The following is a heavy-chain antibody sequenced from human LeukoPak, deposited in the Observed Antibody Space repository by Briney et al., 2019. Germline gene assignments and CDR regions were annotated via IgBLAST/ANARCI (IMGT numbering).Heavy chain of an antibody. D-gene: IGHD3-3*01. CDR1: GFTVSSNY. CDR2: IYSGGST. Sequence: RAGGSLRLSCAASGFTVSSNYMSWVRQAPGKGLEWVSIIYSGGSTYYADSVKARFTISRDNSKNTLYLQMNSLRAEDTAVYYCAKAAHYDFWSGYDYWGQGTVVTVSS. J-gene: IGHJ4*02. V-gene: IGHV3-53*05. CDR3: AKAAHYDFWSGYDY.